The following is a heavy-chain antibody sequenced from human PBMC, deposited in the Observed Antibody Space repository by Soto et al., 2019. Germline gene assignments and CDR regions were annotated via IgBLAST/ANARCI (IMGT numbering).Heavy chain of an antibody. CDR1: GYTFTSYA. CDR3: ARDGSSGYDTDY. D-gene: IGHD5-12*01. V-gene: IGHV1-3*01. Sequence: ASVQVSCKASGYTFTSYAMHWVRQAPGQRLEWMGWINAGNGNTKYSQKFQGRVTITRDTSASTAYMELSSLRSEDTAVYYCARDGSSGYDTDYWGQGTLVTVSS. CDR2: INAGNGNT. J-gene: IGHJ4*02.